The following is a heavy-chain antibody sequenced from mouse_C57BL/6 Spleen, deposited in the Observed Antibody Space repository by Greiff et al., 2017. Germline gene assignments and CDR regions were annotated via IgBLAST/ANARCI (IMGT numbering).Heavy chain of an antibody. CDR2: ISYDGSN. J-gene: IGHJ3*01. CDR3: ASTVVATPFAY. D-gene: IGHD1-1*01. CDR1: GYSITSGYY. V-gene: IGHV3-6*01. Sequence: EVKLQESGPGLVKPSQSLSLTCSVTGYSITSGYYWNWIRQFPGNKLEWMGYISYDGSNNYNPSLKNRISITRDTSKNQFFLKLNSVTTEDTATYYCASTVVATPFAYWGQGPLVTVSA.